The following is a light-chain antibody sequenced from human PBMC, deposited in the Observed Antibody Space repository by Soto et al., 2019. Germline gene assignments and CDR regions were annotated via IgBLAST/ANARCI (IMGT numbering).Light chain of an antibody. CDR1: QIISSS. CDR3: QQRFNWPFT. Sequence: EIVLTQSPATLSLSPGERATLSCRATQIISSSLAWYQQKPGQAPRLLIYDASNRATGIPARFSGSGSGTDFTLTITSLEPEDFAVYYCQQRFNWPFTFGGGTKLEIK. CDR2: DAS. V-gene: IGKV3-11*01. J-gene: IGKJ4*01.